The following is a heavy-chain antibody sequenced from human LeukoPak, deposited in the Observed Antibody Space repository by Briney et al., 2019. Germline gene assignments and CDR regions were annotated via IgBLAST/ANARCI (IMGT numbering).Heavy chain of an antibody. CDR2: ISGSGGTT. J-gene: IGHJ4*02. CDR1: GFTFGSYA. Sequence: GGSLRLSCAASGFTFGSYAMSWVRQAPGKGLEWVSVISGSGGTTHYADSVKGRFTISRDNSKNTLYLQMNSLRAEDTAVYYCAKAMGIAARKSTVDYWGQGALVTVSS. D-gene: IGHD6-6*01. CDR3: AKAMGIAARKSTVDY. V-gene: IGHV3-23*01.